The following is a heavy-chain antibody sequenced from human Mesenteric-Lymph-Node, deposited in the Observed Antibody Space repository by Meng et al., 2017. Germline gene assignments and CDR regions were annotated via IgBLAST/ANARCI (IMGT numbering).Heavy chain of an antibody. V-gene: IGHV1-2*06. CDR1: GYTFTGYY. J-gene: IGHJ4*02. CDR2: INPNSGGT. D-gene: IGHD6-19*01. CDR3: ARDQSVAGGEVDY. Sequence: QVQLGQSGAEVKRPGASVKVSCKASGYTFTGYYMHWVRQAPGQGLEWMGRINPNSGGTNYAQKFQGRVTMTRDTSISTAYMELSGLRSDDTAVYYCARDQSVAGGEVDYWGQGTLVTVSS.